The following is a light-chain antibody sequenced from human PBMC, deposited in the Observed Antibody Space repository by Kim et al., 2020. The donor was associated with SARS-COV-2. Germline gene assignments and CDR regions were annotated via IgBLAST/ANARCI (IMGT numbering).Light chain of an antibody. CDR1: SSNIGNNY. V-gene: IGLV1-51*01. Sequence: QSVLTQPPSVSAAPGHSVPISCSGSSSNIGNNYVSWYQQLPGTAPKLLIYDNNKRPSGIPDRFSGSKSGTSATLGITGLQTGDEADYYCGTWDSSLSGVFGGGTQLTVL. CDR2: DNN. J-gene: IGLJ3*02. CDR3: GTWDSSLSGV.